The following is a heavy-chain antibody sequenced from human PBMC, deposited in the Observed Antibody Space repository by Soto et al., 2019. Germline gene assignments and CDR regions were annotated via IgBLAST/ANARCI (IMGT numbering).Heavy chain of an antibody. V-gene: IGHV1-3*01. D-gene: IGHD3-10*01. J-gene: IGHJ4*02. Sequence: ASVKVSCKASGYTFTNYAMHWVRQAPGLRLEWLGWINAGNSNTKYSQKFQGRVTITRDTPATTAYMELSSLRSEDTAVYYCARMRFGSGIYYNPQWYFDYWGQGTLVTVSS. CDR1: GYTFTNYA. CDR3: ARMRFGSGIYYNPQWYFDY. CDR2: INAGNSNT.